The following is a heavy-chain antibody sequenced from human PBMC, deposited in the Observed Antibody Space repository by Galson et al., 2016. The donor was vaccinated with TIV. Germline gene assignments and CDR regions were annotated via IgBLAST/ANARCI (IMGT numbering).Heavy chain of an antibody. J-gene: IGHJ6*02. Sequence: SVKVSCKASGGTFSSYVFNWVRLAPGQGLEWMGGIIPLFRTTNYAPKFQGRVTITADESTNTAYMELNSLKYGDTAVYYCASDRNTAFDTYHQYYAMDCWGHGTTVIVSS. CDR1: GGTFSSYV. CDR2: IIPLFRTT. D-gene: IGHD5-18*01. V-gene: IGHV1-69*13. CDR3: ASDRNTAFDTYHQYYAMDC.